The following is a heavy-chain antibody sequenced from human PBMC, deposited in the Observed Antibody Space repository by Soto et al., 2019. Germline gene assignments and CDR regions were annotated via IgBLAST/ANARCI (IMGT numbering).Heavy chain of an antibody. CDR2: ISWNSGSI. CDR1: GFTFDGYA. D-gene: IGHD6-6*01. J-gene: IGHJ6*02. V-gene: IGHV3-9*01. CDR3: AIAFRPLYGMDV. Sequence: PGGSLRLSCAASGFTFDGYAMHWVRQAPGKGLEWVSGISWNSGSIGYADSVKGRFTISRDNAKNSLYLQMNSLRAEDTAVYYCAIAFRPLYGMDVWGRGTTVTVSS.